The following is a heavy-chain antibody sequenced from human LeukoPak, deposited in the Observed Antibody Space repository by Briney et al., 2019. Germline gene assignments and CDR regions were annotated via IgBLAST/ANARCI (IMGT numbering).Heavy chain of an antibody. D-gene: IGHD3-3*01. V-gene: IGHV1-69*13. CDR2: IIPIFGSG. J-gene: IGHJ4*02. CDR3: AKGHDDFRQFDF. CDR1: GGIFANYA. Sequence: SVKVSCKASGGIFANYAISWVRKAPGQGLEWMGGIIPIFGSGHSAQKFQGRLTITADESTRTTYMELSSLGSEDTAVYYCAKGHDDFRQFDFWGQGTLVIVSS.